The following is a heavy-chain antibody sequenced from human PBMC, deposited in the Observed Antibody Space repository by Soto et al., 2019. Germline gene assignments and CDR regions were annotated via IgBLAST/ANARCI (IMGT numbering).Heavy chain of an antibody. CDR1: GYTFTSYP. V-gene: IGHV1-3*01. Sequence: ASVKVSCKASGYTFTSYPMHWVRQAPGQGLEWMGWINAGNGDTKYSQRFQGRVTITRDTSANTAYMELSSLRSEDTAVFYCARDWTHYDSSGPGDYWGQGTLVTVSS. CDR3: ARDWTHYDSSGPGDY. CDR2: INAGNGDT. J-gene: IGHJ4*02. D-gene: IGHD3-22*01.